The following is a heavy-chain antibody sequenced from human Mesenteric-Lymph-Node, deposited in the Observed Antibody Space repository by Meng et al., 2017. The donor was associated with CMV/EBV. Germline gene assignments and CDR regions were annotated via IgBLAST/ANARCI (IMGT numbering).Heavy chain of an antibody. Sequence: GESLKISCAASGFTSSNYNMNWVRQAPGKGLEWVSSITSRSTYIYYADSVKGRFTISRDNSKNTLYLHMNSLSAEDTAVYYCAKDYEYQLHIQPGRYSYYYAMDVWGQGTTVTVSS. J-gene: IGHJ6*02. V-gene: IGHV3-21*04. CDR1: GFTSSNYN. CDR3: AKDYEYQLHIQPGRYSYYYAMDV. CDR2: ITSRSTYI. D-gene: IGHD2-2*01.